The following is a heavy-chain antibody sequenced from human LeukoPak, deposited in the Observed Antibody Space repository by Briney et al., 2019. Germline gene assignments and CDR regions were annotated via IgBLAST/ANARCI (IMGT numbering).Heavy chain of an antibody. J-gene: IGHJ6*04. Sequence: GASERLSCNALGDTFTSSAISCVRQAPVQLLQWKDQIIPLFGTANYAQKFQGRVTMTTDKSTSTGYMELSSLRPDDTAAYYCATEDYYGSGRLSYSGTDVSGKGTTVTVSS. CDR1: GDTFTSSA. CDR3: ATEDYYGSGRLSYSGTDV. CDR2: IIPLFGTA. V-gene: IGHV1-69*05. D-gene: IGHD3-10*01.